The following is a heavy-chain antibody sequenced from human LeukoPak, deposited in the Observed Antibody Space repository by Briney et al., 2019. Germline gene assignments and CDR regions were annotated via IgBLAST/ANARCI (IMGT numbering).Heavy chain of an antibody. CDR1: GFTFSNHW. CDR3: VRALGDYWGQGDY. CDR2: IDTDGSST. J-gene: IGHJ4*02. D-gene: IGHD3-16*01. V-gene: IGHV3-74*01. Sequence: GGSLRLSCAASGFTFSNHWMYWVRQGPGKGQVWISDIDTDGSSTNYADSVKGRFTISRDNAKNTLYLQMNSLGAADTAVYYCVRALGDYWGQGDYWGQGTLVTVSS.